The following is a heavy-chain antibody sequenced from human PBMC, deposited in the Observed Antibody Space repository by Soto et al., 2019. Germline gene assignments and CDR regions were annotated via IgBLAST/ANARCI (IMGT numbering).Heavy chain of an antibody. Sequence: PGGSLRLSCAASGFTFSSYDMHWVRQATGKGLEWVSAIGTAGDTYYPGSVKGRFTISRENAKNSLYLQMNSLRAGDTAVYYCERGRNGPRGPLYYYYGMDVWGQGTTVTVSS. V-gene: IGHV3-13*01. CDR1: GFTFSSYD. CDR3: ERGRNGPRGPLYYYYGMDV. J-gene: IGHJ6*02. D-gene: IGHD2-8*01. CDR2: IGTAGDT.